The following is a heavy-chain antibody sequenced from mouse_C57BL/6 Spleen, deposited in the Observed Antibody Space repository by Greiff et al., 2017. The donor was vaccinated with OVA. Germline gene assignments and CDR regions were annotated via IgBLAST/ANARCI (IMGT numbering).Heavy chain of an antibody. CDR1: GYTFTSYT. CDR3: ARDGDGYYGY. V-gene: IGHV1-4*01. Sequence: VQLQESGAELARPGASVKMSCKASGYTFTSYTMHWVKQRPGQGLEWIGYINPSSGYTKYNQKFKDKATLTADKSSSTAYMQLSSLTSEDSAVYYCARDGDGYYGYWGQGTTLTVSS. D-gene: IGHD2-3*01. CDR2: INPSSGYT. J-gene: IGHJ2*01.